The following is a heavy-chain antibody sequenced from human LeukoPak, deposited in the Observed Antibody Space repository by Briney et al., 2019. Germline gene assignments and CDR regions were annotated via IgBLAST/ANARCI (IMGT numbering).Heavy chain of an antibody. CDR3: ARAGGYRRGLFDP. CDR2: IYYSGST. CDR1: GGSVSSGSYY. D-gene: IGHD6-25*01. V-gene: IGHV4-61*01. J-gene: IGHJ5*02. Sequence: SETLSLTCTVSGGSVSSGSYYWGWIRQPPGKGLEWIGNIYYSGSTNYNPSLKSQVTISVDTSKNQFSLKLSSVTAADTAVYYWARAGGYRRGLFDPWGQGTLVTVSS.